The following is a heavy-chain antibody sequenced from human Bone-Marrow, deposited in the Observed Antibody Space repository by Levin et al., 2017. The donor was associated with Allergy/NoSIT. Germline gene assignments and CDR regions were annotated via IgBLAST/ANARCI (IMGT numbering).Heavy chain of an antibody. CDR1: GGTFSSYA. Sequence: SVKVSCKASGGTFSSYAISWVRQAPGQGLEWMGGIIPIFGTANYAQKFQGRVTITADESTSTAYMELSSLRSEDTAVYYCARGVLRDIVATEFDYWGQGTLVTVSS. D-gene: IGHD5-12*01. J-gene: IGHJ4*02. CDR3: ARGVLRDIVATEFDY. V-gene: IGHV1-69*13. CDR2: IIPIFGTA.